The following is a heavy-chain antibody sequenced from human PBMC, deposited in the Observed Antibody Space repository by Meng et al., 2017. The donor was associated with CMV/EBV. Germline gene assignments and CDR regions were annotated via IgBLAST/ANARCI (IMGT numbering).Heavy chain of an antibody. D-gene: IGHD1-7*01. CDR3: ANHFESGTIDY. CDR1: CITVSGNY. CDR2: IYSGGST. Sequence: QLVGTGRGLPQQAGSLSCSCSGYCITVSGNYMSWVRQSPGKGLEWVLDIYSGGSTYYTDSVKSRFTFSRENSKNTLYLKMNTVRAEDTAVYYCANHFESGTIDYWGQGTLVTVSS. J-gene: IGHJ4*02. V-gene: IGHV3-53*02.